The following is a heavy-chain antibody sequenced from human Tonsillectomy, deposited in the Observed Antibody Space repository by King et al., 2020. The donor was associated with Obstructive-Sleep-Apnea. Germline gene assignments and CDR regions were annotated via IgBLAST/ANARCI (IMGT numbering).Heavy chain of an antibody. CDR3: ARAAEYYDSPLDY. D-gene: IGHD3-22*01. CDR2: IYHSGST. CDR1: VGSISSSNW. Sequence: VQLQESGPGLVKPSGTLSLTCAVSVGSISSSNWCGWVRPPPGKGLGVIGEIYHSGSTNYNPSLKSRVTISGDKSQNQFSLKLSSVTAADTAVYYCARAAEYYDSPLDYWGQGTLVTVSS. V-gene: IGHV4-4*02. J-gene: IGHJ4*02.